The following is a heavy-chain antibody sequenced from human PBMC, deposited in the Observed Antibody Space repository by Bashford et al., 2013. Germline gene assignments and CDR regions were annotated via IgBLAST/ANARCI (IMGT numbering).Heavy chain of an antibody. Sequence: ETLSLTCAVYVGPSVVTTGAGSASPHGRGWSGLGKSIIVEAPTTTRPSTSRVTISVDTSKNQFSLKLSSVTAADTAVYYCARGDNDFWSGYTIDYWGQGTLVTVSS. CDR1: VGPSVVTT. CDR3: ARGDNDFWSGYTIDY. D-gene: IGHD3-3*01. CDR2: SIIVEAP. V-gene: IGHV4-34*01. J-gene: IGHJ4*02.